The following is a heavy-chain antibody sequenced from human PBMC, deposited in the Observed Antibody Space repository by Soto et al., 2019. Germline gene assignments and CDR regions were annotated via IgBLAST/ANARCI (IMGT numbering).Heavy chain of an antibody. CDR3: ASDHPGKAVHHSYYYGMSG. J-gene: IGHJ6*02. D-gene: IGHD6-19*01. Sequence: QVELVESGGGLAKPGGSLRLSCSASGFTCSDYDMSWIRQATGKGLEWDSYTSSSGSTTYYTDSVKSRFTMSRDNAKNAMILHIDCLRVEDTSVYYCASDHPGKAVHHSYYYGMSGWCQGSPVTVS. V-gene: IGHV3-11*01. CDR2: TSSSGSTT. CDR1: GFTCSDYD.